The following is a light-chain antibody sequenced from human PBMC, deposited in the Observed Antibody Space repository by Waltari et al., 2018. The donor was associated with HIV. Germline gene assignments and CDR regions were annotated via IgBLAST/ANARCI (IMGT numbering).Light chain of an antibody. J-gene: IGKJ4*01. V-gene: IGKV1-16*01. Sequence: DIQMTQSPISLSASVGDTVTITCRASQGVVNYVAWFQQTPGRAPKSLVYAASSLQSGVPSRFSASGFGTDFTLTITGLKPEDFATYYCQQYYSNPLTFGGGTRVDI. CDR2: AAS. CDR1: QGVVNY. CDR3: QQYYSNPLT.